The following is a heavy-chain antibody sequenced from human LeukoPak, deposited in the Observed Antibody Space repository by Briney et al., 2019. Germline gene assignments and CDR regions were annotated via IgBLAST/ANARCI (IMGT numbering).Heavy chain of an antibody. CDR1: GFTFSSYA. D-gene: IGHD2-15*01. CDR3: ARGNSPIVVVVAASSDDAFDI. V-gene: IGHV3-30-3*01. J-gene: IGHJ3*02. CDR2: ISYDGSNK. Sequence: GGSLRLSCAASGFTFSSYAMHWVRQAPGKGLEWVAVISYDGSNKYYADSVKGRFTISRDNSKNTLYLQMNSLRAEDTAVYYCARGNSPIVVVVAASSDDAFDIWGQGTMVTVSS.